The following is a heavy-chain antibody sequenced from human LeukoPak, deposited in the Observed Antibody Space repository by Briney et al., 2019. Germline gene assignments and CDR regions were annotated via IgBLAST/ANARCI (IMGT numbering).Heavy chain of an antibody. V-gene: IGHV3-33*01. CDR2: IWYDGSNK. D-gene: IGHD3-22*01. Sequence: PGGSLRLSCAASGFTFSSYGVHWVRQAPGKGLEWVAVIWYDGSNKYYADSVKGRFTISRDNSKNTLYLQMNSLRAEDTAVYYCARDGEGNYYDSSGYYSENTYNWFDPWGQGTLVTVSS. J-gene: IGHJ5*02. CDR3: ARDGEGNYYDSSGYYSENTYNWFDP. CDR1: GFTFSSYG.